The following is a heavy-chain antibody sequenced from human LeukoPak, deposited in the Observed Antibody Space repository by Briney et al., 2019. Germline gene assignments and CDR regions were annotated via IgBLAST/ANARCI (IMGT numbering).Heavy chain of an antibody. V-gene: IGHV4-34*01. D-gene: IGHD3-10*01. CDR2: INHSGSI. J-gene: IGHJ4*02. CDR3: AREAGSGSYYIGY. Sequence: SETLSLTCAVYGGSFSGYYWNWIRQPPGKGLEWIGEINHSGSINYNSSLKSRVTISVDTSKNQFSLKLSSVTAADTAVYYCAREAGSGSYYIGYWGQGTLVTVSS. CDR1: GGSFSGYY.